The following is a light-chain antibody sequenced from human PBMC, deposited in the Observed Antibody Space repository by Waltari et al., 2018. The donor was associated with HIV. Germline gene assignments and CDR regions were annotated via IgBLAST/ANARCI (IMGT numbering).Light chain of an antibody. CDR3: ASFTGDDNTVM. CDR2: DVD. Sequence: AVTQPASVSGLPGQSTTISCTGDDTDFSLYKFVSWYQQHSGKPPSLILYDVDSRASGVSDRFSGSMSGNTASLTISGLRAEDEGHYYCASFTGDDNTVMFGGGTEVTVL. J-gene: IGLJ3*02. V-gene: IGLV2-14*03. CDR1: DTDFSLYKF.